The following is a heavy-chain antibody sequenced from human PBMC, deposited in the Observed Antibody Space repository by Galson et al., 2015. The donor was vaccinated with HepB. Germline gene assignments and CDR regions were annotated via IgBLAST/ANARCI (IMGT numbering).Heavy chain of an antibody. D-gene: IGHD6-19*01. CDR3: ASDSSGWHGSFDY. V-gene: IGHV3-21*01. CDR2: ISSSSSYI. J-gene: IGHJ4*02. CDR1: GFTFSSYS. Sequence: SLRLSCAASGFTFSSYSMNWVRQAPGKGLEWVSSISSSSSYIYYADSVKGRFTISRDNAKNSLYLQMNSLRAEDTAVYYCASDSSGWHGSFDYWGQGTLVTVSS.